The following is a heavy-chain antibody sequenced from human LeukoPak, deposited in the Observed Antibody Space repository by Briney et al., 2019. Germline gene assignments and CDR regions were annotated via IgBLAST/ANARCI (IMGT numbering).Heavy chain of an antibody. Sequence: GGSLRLSCAASGFTFSSYAMHWVRQAPGKGLEWVAVISYDGSNKYYADSVKGRFTISRDNSKNTLYLQMNSLRAEDTAVYYCARESSWLVRSYYFDYWGQGTLVTVSS. CDR3: ARESSWLVRSYYFDY. D-gene: IGHD6-19*01. CDR2: ISYDGSNK. J-gene: IGHJ4*02. V-gene: IGHV3-30-3*01. CDR1: GFTFSSYA.